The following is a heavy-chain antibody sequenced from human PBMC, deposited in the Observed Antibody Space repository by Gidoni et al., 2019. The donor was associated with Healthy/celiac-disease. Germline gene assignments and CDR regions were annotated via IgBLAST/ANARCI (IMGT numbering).Heavy chain of an antibody. CDR3: AHDAAGYYDFWSGYLGWFDP. Sequence: QITLKESGPTLVKPTQTLTLTCTFSGFSLSTSGVGVGWIRQPPGKALEWLALIYWNDDKRYSPSLKSRLTITKDTSKNQVVLTMTNMDPVDTATYYCAHDAAGYYDFWSGYLGWFDPWGQGTLVTVSS. V-gene: IGHV2-5*01. CDR2: IYWNDDK. D-gene: IGHD3-3*01. J-gene: IGHJ5*02. CDR1: GFSLSTSGVG.